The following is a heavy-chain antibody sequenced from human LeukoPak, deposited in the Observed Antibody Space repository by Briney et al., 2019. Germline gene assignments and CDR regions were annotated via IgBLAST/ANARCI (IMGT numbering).Heavy chain of an antibody. D-gene: IGHD4-17*01. J-gene: IGHJ4*02. CDR2: IYHSGST. V-gene: IGHV4-38-2*02. CDR1: GYSISSGYY. Sequence: SETLSLTCTVSGYSISSGYYWAWIRQPPGKGLEWIGSIYHSGSTYYNPSLKSRVTISVDTSKNQFSLKLSSVIAADTAVYYCARRAGEYSHPYDYWGQGTLVTVSS. CDR3: ARRAGEYSHPYDY.